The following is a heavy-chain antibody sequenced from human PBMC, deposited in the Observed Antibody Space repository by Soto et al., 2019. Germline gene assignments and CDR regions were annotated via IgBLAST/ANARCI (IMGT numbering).Heavy chain of an antibody. CDR3: SKDFFGWGRGGDCSSPPHIYYYMDV. V-gene: IGHV3-23*01. Sequence: GGSLRLSCAASGFTFSSYAMSWVRQAPGKGLEWVSAISGSGGSTYYADSVKGRFTISRDNSKNTLFLQMNSLRAEDTAVYYCSKDFFGWGRGGDCSSPPHIYYYMDVWGKGTTVTVSS. CDR1: GFTFSSYA. D-gene: IGHD2-21*01. J-gene: IGHJ6*03. CDR2: ISGSGGST.